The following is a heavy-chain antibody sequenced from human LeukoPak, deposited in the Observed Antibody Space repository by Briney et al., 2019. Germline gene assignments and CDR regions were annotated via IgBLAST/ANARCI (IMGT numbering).Heavy chain of an antibody. CDR1: GYSISSGFY. CDR2: IYHSGST. CDR3: AREVLATVTTFWFDL. D-gene: IGHD4-17*01. J-gene: IGHJ4*02. V-gene: IGHV4-38-2*02. Sequence: SETLSLTCTVSGYSISSGFYWGWIRQPPGKGLEWIGSIYHSGSTYFNPSLKSRVTISVDTSNNQFSLKLSSVTAADAAVYYCAREVLATVTTFWFDLWDQGTLVTVSS.